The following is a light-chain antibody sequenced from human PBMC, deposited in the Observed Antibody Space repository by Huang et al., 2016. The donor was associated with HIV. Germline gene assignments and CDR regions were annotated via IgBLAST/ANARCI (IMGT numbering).Light chain of an antibody. CDR3: QQYHNWPPYT. CDR2: GAS. J-gene: IGKJ2*01. Sequence: EILLTQSPATLSVSPGERVTLSSRASQSISNNLAWYQQKPGQAPRLLSYGASTRATAIPARFSGSASGTEFTLTISSLQSEDFAVYYCQQYHNWPPYTFGQGTKLEI. V-gene: IGKV3-15*01. CDR1: QSISNN.